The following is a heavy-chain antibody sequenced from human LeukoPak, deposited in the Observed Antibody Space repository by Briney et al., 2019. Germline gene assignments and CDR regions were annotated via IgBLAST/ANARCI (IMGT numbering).Heavy chain of an antibody. CDR1: GFTFSSFA. Sequence: GGSLRLSCAASGFTFSSFAMTWVRQAPGKGLEWVSSMSSGGTYIYYPDSVRGRFTISRDNAKNSLYLLMNSLRAEDTAIYYCARDENGDFSFDYWGQGTLVTVSS. CDR2: MSSGGTYI. J-gene: IGHJ4*02. V-gene: IGHV3-21*01. CDR3: ARDENGDFSFDY. D-gene: IGHD4-17*01.